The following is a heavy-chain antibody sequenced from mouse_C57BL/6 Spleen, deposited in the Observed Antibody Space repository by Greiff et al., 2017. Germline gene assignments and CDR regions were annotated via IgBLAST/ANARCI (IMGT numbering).Heavy chain of an antibody. CDR2: IYPRAGST. V-gene: IGHV1-78*01. J-gene: IGHJ4*01. Sequence: QVQLKQSDAELVKPGASVKISCKVSGYTFTDHTIHWMKQRPEQGLEWIGYIYPRAGSTKYNEKFKGKATLTADKSTSAAYMQINSLTSEDSAVYFCARRWDGDYYAMDYWGQGTSVTVSS. CDR3: ARRWDGDYYAMDY. D-gene: IGHD4-1*01. CDR1: GYTFTDHT.